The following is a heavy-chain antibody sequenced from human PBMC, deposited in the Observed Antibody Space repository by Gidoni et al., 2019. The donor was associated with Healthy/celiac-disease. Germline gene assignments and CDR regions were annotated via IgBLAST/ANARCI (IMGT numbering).Heavy chain of an antibody. CDR2: ISAYNGNT. J-gene: IGHJ4*02. Sequence: QLQLVQSGAEVKKPGASATVSCKASGYTFTTYGISWVRQAPGQGLEWMGWISAYNGNTNYAQKLQGRVTMTTDTSTSTAYMELRSLRSDDTAVYYCARVTIPYYYDSSGYLGGYYFDYWGQGTLVTVSS. CDR3: ARVTIPYYYDSSGYLGGYYFDY. D-gene: IGHD3-22*01. V-gene: IGHV1-18*04. CDR1: GYTFTTYG.